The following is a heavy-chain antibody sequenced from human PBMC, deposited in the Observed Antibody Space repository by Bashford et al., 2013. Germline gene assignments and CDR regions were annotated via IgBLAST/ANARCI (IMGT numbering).Heavy chain of an antibody. J-gene: IGHJ6*02. V-gene: IGHV3-15*07. CDR1: GFSFSSFW. D-gene: IGHD4-11*01. CDR3: TTDMHDYSNDFYYYGMDV. CDR2: IKSKTDGGTT. Sequence: GGSLRLSCAASGFSFSSFWMHWVRQTPGKGLVWVSRIKSKTDGGTTDYAAPVKGRFTISRDDSKNTLYLQMNSLKTEDTAVYYCTTDMHDYSNDFYYYGMDVWGQGTTVTVSS.